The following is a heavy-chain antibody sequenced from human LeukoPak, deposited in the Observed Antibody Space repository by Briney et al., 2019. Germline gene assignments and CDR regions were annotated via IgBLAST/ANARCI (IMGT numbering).Heavy chain of an antibody. CDR3: ARDELDCSGGTWYPENY. J-gene: IGHJ4*02. D-gene: IGHD2-15*01. CDR1: AYTFTSNG. CDR2: TINYNGIT. Sequence: ASMKSSSNASAYTFTSNGITCVRHAPRQGLEWMGWTINYNGITNYAENLQGSVTMTTDRSTSTAYMELRNLRSDDTGFYYGARDELDCSGGTWYPENYWGEGTLFAVSA. V-gene: IGHV1-18*01.